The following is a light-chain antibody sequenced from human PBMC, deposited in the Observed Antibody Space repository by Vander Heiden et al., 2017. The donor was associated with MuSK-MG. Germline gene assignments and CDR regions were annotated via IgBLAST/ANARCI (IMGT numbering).Light chain of an antibody. CDR2: GAS. V-gene: IGKV3-20*01. Sequence: EIVLTQSPGTLSLSVGERATLSCRASQSVSRSYSSIAWYQQKPGQAPRLLVFGASTTASGIPPRFSGSGSGTDFTLTISGLESDDFAMYYCHYDGSPPDTFGGGTKVEIK. J-gene: IGKJ4*01. CDR1: QSVSRSY. CDR3: HYDGSPPDT.